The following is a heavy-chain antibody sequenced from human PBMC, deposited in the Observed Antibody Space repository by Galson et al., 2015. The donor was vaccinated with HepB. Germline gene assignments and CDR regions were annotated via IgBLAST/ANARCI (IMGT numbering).Heavy chain of an antibody. V-gene: IGHV3-53*01. CDR2: IYSGGST. Sequence: SLRLSCAASGFTVSSNYMSWVRQAPGKGLEWVSVIYSGGSTYYADSVKGRFTISRDNSKNTLYLQMNSLRAEDTAVYYCARSHSGYDPFDYWGQGTLVTVSS. D-gene: IGHD5-12*01. J-gene: IGHJ4*02. CDR3: ARSHSGYDPFDY. CDR1: GFTVSSNY.